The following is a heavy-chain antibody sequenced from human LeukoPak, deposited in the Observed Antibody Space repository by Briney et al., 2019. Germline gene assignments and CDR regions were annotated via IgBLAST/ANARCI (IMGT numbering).Heavy chain of an antibody. CDR3: ARGSSMVRGVFDY. CDR1: GFTFSSYA. D-gene: IGHD3-10*01. CDR2: ISYDGSNK. V-gene: IGHV3-30*09. Sequence: SGGSLRLSCAASGFTFSSYAMHWVRQAPGKGLEWVAVISYDGSNKYYADSVKGRFAISRDNSKNTLYLQMNSLRAEDTAVYYCARGSSMVRGVFDYWGQGTLVTVSS. J-gene: IGHJ4*02.